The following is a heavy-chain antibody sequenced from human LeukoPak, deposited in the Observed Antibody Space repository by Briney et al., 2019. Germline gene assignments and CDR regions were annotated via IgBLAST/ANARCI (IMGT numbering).Heavy chain of an antibody. V-gene: IGHV3-7*01. CDR3: AKVGSSSWFSI. CDR2: IKQDGSEK. D-gene: IGHD6-13*01. CDR1: GFTFSSYW. J-gene: IGHJ3*02. Sequence: GGSLRLSCAASGFTFSSYWMSWVRQAPGKGLEWVANIKQDGSEKYYVDSVKGRFTISRDNSKNTLYLQMNSLRAEDTAVYYCAKVGSSSWFSIWGQGTMVTVSS.